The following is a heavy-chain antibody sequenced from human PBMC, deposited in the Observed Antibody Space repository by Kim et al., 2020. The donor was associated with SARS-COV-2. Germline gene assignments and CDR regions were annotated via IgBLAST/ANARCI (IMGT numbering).Heavy chain of an antibody. CDR1: EYSFKTQW. CDR2: IYIGDSET. J-gene: IGHJ6*02. D-gene: IGHD2-15*01. Sequence: GESLKIPCQGSEYSFKTQWIGWVRQVPGKGLEWMGIIYIGDSETKYSPSFQGQVTISADKSTNTAYLHWSRLKASDTAMYYCARHSTYCSNTACYVYGMDVWGQGTTVTVSS. V-gene: IGHV5-51*01. CDR3: ARHSTYCSNTACYVYGMDV.